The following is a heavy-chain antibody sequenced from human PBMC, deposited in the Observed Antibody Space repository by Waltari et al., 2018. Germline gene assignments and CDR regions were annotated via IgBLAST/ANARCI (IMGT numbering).Heavy chain of an antibody. D-gene: IGHD5-12*01. CDR2: ISYDGSND. CDR3: ARGYNYHSYYYGMDV. V-gene: IGHV3-30-3*01. J-gene: IGHJ6*02. CDR1: GFMVRPYA. Sequence: QAQLVASGGGVVQPGGSLRLSCAASGFMVRPYAMDWVRQAPGKGLEWVALISYDGSNDNYEHCVRGRFTISKDNSKNTLSLQMNSLRAEDTAVYYCARGYNYHSYYYGMDVWGQGTTVTVSS.